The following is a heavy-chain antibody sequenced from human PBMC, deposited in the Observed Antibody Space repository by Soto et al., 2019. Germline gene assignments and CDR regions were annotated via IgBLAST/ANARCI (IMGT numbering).Heavy chain of an antibody. D-gene: IGHD3-9*01. V-gene: IGHV2-5*02. Sequence: QITLKESGPTLVKPTQTLTLTCTFSGFSLTTSGVGVGWIRQPPGKALELLALIYWDDDKRYSPSLKSRLTITKDTSKNQVILTMTNMDPVDTATYYCAHSGDLRYPFDYWGQGTLVTVSS. CDR1: GFSLTTSGVG. CDR3: AHSGDLRYPFDY. CDR2: IYWDDDK. J-gene: IGHJ4*02.